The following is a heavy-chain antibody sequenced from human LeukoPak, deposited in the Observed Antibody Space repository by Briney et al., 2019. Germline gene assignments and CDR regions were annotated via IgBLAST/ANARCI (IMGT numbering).Heavy chain of an antibody. CDR2: IGGDGGNT. J-gene: IGHJ6*02. CDR3: ARWQCCSYYGMDV. CDR1: GFTFDDYA. V-gene: IGHV3-43*02. Sequence: GGSLRLSCAASGFTFDDYAMHWVRQAPGKGLEWVSLIGGDGGNTHYADSVKGRVTISRDNRKNSLYLQMNSLRTEDTALYYCARWQCCSYYGMDVWGQGTTVTVSS. D-gene: IGHD5-24*01.